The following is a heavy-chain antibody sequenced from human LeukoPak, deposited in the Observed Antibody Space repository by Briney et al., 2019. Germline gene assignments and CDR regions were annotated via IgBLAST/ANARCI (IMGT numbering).Heavy chain of an antibody. J-gene: IGHJ5*02. CDR1: GFTFTSYA. D-gene: IGHD1-1*01. CDR3: AKDVLGTAGLWIDP. CDR2: ISGSGGST. Sequence: GSLRLSSAASGFTFTSYAMSWARPAPGKGLEWVSAISGSGGSTYYADSVKGRFTISRDNSKNTLYLQMNSLRAEDTAVYYCAKDVLGTAGLWIDPWGQGTLVTVSS. V-gene: IGHV3-23*01.